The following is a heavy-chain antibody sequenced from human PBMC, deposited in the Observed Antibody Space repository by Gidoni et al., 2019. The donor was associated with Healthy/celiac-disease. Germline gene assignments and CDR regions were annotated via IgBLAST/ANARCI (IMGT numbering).Heavy chain of an antibody. CDR1: GFTFRSYG. V-gene: IGHV3-30*18. D-gene: IGHD4-17*01. CDR3: AKDNGDDYGDYPHGMDV. J-gene: IGHJ6*02. Sequence: QVQLVESGGGVVQPGRSLRLSCAASGFTFRSYGMHWVRQAPGKGLEWVAVISYDGSNKYYADSVKGRFTISRDNSKNTLYLQMNSLRAEDTAVYYCAKDNGDDYGDYPHGMDVWGQGTTVTVSS. CDR2: ISYDGSNK.